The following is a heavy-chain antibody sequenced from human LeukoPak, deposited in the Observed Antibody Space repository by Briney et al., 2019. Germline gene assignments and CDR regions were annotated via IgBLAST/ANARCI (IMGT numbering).Heavy chain of an antibody. Sequence: ASVKVSCKASGYTFTSYGISWVRQAPGQGLEWMGWISAYNGNTNYAQKLQGRVTMARDTSITTAYMQLSSLRSDDTAVYYCASRPDQSLLYFFDYWGQGTLVTVSS. J-gene: IGHJ4*02. CDR3: ASRPDQSLLYFFDY. CDR1: GYTFTSYG. CDR2: ISAYNGNT. D-gene: IGHD3-10*01. V-gene: IGHV1-18*01.